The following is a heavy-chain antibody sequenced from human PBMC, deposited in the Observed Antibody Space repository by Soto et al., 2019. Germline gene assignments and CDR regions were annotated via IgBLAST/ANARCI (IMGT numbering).Heavy chain of an antibody. V-gene: IGHV4-34*01. Sequence: QVQLQQWGAGLLKPSETLSLTCAVSGGSFSGYHWSWIRQSPGKGLEWIGEINHSGSTNYNPSLKRRVTISVDTSKNQFSLKLSSVTAADTAVYYCARGRWLRSSIDYWGQGTLVTVSS. J-gene: IGHJ4*02. CDR3: ARGRWLRSSIDY. CDR2: INHSGST. D-gene: IGHD5-12*01. CDR1: GGSFSGYH.